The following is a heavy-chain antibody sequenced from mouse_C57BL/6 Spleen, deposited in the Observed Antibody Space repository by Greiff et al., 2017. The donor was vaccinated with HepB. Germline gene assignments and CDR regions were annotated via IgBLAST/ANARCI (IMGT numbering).Heavy chain of an antibody. D-gene: IGHD1-1*01. CDR2: IYPGDGDN. J-gene: IGHJ3*01. CDR3: ARWGTTVVEGGFAY. Sequence: QVQLQQSGAELVKPGASVKISCKASGYAFSSYWMNWVKQRPGKGLEWIGQIYPGDGDNNYNGKFKGKATLTADKSSSTAYMPLSSLTSEDSAVYFCARWGTTVVEGGFAYWGQGTLVTVSA. CDR1: GYAFSSYW. V-gene: IGHV1-80*01.